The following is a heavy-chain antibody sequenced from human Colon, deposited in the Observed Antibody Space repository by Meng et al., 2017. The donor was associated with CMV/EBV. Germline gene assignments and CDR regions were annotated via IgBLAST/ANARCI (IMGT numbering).Heavy chain of an antibody. CDR2: ISGGGSNT. J-gene: IGHJ6*02. V-gene: IGHV3-23*01. Sequence: GESLKISCAGSGFPFSTYAMSWVRQAPGKGLEWVSGISGGGSNTYYADSVKGRFTISRENSRDTVYLQIDNLRVEDTAVYYCAKGPLTTYGVNHFYGLDVWGQGTTVTVSS. D-gene: IGHD3-3*02. CDR1: GFPFSTYA. CDR3: AKGPLTTYGVNHFYGLDV.